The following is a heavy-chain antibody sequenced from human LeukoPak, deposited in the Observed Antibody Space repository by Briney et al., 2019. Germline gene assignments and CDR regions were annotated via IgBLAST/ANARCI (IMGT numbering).Heavy chain of an antibody. V-gene: IGHV3-15*01. J-gene: IGHJ6*02. CDR1: GFTFSGYA. Sequence: GGSLRLSCAASGFTFSGYAMSWVRQAPGKGLEWVGRIKSKTDGGTTDYAAPVKGRFTISRDDSKNTLYLQMNSLKTEDTAVYYCTTPYSSGWVGYYYYGMDVWGQGTTVTVSS. D-gene: IGHD6-19*01. CDR3: TTPYSSGWVGYYYYGMDV. CDR2: IKSKTDGGTT.